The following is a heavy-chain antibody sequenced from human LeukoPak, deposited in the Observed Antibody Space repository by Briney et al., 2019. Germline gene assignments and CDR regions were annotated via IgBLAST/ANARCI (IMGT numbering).Heavy chain of an antibody. Sequence: PGGSLRLSCAASGFTFSSYEMNWVRQAPGKGLEWVSYISSSGSTIYYADSVKGRFTISRDNAKNSLYLQMNSLRAEDTAVYYCAKDVGEWSVTDAFHIWGQGTRVTVSS. CDR1: GFTFSSYE. D-gene: IGHD3-16*01. CDR2: ISSSGSTI. V-gene: IGHV3-48*03. CDR3: AKDVGEWSVTDAFHI. J-gene: IGHJ3*02.